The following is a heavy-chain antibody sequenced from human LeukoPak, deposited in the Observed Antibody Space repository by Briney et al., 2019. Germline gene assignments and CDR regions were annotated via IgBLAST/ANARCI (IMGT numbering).Heavy chain of an antibody. J-gene: IGHJ4*02. CDR3: ARQNPGDYVIDY. CDR1: GGTFSSYA. CDR2: IIPILGIA. Sequence: GASVKVSCKASGGTFSSYAISWVRQAPGQGLEWMGRIIPILGIANYAQKFQGRVTITADKSTSTAYMELSSLRSEDTAVYYCARQNPGDYVIDYWGQGTLVTVSS. V-gene: IGHV1-69*04. D-gene: IGHD4-17*01.